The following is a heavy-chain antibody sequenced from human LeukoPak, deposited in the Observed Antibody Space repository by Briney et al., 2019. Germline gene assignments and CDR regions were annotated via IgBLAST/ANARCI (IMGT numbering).Heavy chain of an antibody. D-gene: IGHD6-19*01. CDR3: ARDGISGSSGEDHYYGMDV. Sequence: SETLSLTRTVSGGSISSSSYYWGWIRQPPGKGLEWIGNIYYSGSTYYNPSLKSRVTISVDTSKNHFSLRLSSVTAADTAVYYCARDGISGSSGEDHYYGMDVWGQGTTVTVSS. V-gene: IGHV4-39*02. CDR1: GGSISSSSYY. J-gene: IGHJ6*02. CDR2: IYYSGST.